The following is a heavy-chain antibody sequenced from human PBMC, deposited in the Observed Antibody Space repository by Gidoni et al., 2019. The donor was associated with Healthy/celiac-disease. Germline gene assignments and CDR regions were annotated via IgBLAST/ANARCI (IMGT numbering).Heavy chain of an antibody. Sequence: QVQLQPWGAGLLKPSETLSLTCAVYGGSFSGYYWSWIRQPPGKGLEWIGEINHSGSTNYNPSLKSRVTISVDTSKNQFSLKLSSVTAADTAVYYCARGIAPDYWGQGTLVTVSS. J-gene: IGHJ4*02. CDR2: INHSGST. CDR3: ARGIAPDY. CDR1: GGSFSGYY. D-gene: IGHD6-13*01. V-gene: IGHV4-34*01.